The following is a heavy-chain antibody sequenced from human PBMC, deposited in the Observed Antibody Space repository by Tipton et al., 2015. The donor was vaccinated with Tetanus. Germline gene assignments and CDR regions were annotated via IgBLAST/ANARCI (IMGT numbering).Heavy chain of an antibody. CDR1: RGPISSYY. Sequence: GLVKPSETLFLTCTVSRGPISSYYWSWIRQPPGEGLEWIGEINPSGGASYNPSLKSRVTISVDTSKNQFSLKLTSVTAADTAVYYCARPVKQWLVPVDSWGQGTLVTVSS. CDR2: INPSGGA. J-gene: IGHJ4*02. D-gene: IGHD6-19*01. CDR3: ARPVKQWLVPVDS. V-gene: IGHV4-4*09.